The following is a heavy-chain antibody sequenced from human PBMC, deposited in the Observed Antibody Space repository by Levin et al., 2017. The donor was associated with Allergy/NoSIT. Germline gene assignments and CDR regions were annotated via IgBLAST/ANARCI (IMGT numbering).Heavy chain of an antibody. V-gene: IGHV4-34*01. CDR2: INHSGST. J-gene: IGHJ4*02. D-gene: IGHD6-13*01. CDR1: GGSFSGYY. CDR3: ARRGSAAAGRRYDY. Sequence: SETLSLTCAVYGGSFSGYYWSWIRQPPGKGLEWIGEINHSGSTNYNPSLKSRVTISVDTSKNQFSLKLSSVTAADTAVYYCARRGSAAAGRRYDYWGQGTLVTVSS.